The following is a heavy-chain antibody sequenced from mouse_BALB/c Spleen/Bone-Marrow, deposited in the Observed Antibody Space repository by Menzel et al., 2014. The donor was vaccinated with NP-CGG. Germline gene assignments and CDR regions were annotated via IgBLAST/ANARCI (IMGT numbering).Heavy chain of an antibody. CDR2: IYPGNSDT. D-gene: IGHD3-1*01. J-gene: IGHJ2*01. CDR1: GYTFSNYW. V-gene: IGHV1-5*01. CDR3: TTLARSDFDY. Sequence: EVKLMESGTVLARPGAAVKMSCKASGYTFSNYWMHWVKQRPGQGLEWIGTIYPGNSDTTYNQKFKGKAKLTAVTSTSTAYVELSSLTNEDSAVYYCTTLARSDFDYWGQGTTLTVSS.